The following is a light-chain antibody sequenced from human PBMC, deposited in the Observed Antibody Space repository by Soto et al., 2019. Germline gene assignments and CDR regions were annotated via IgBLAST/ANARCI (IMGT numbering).Light chain of an antibody. CDR2: DAS. Sequence: EIVLTQSPATLSLSPGERATLSCRASQSVSSYLAWYQQKPGQAPRLLIYDASNRATGIPARFSGSGSGTDFPRAICSIGHEDSAVYYCKPRSKWLWTFGKRTKVDIK. V-gene: IGKV3-11*01. J-gene: IGKJ1*01. CDR1: QSVSSY. CDR3: KPRSKWLWT.